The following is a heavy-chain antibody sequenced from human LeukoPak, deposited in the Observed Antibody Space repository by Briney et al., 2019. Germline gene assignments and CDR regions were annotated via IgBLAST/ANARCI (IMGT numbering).Heavy chain of an antibody. V-gene: IGHV3-53*04. CDR3: AREGYCSSTSCYLSY. CDR1: GFXVSSNY. D-gene: IGHD2-2*01. J-gene: IGHJ4*02. Sequence: GGSLRLSCAASGFXVSSNYMSWVRQAPGKGLEWVSVIYSGGSTYYADSVKGRFTISRHNSKNTLYLQMNSLRAEDTAVYYCAREGYCSSTSCYLSYWGQGTLVTVSS. CDR2: IYSGGST.